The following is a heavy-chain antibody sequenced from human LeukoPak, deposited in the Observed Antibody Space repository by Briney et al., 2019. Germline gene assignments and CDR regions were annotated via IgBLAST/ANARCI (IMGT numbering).Heavy chain of an antibody. CDR3: ARFGVTRVDWYFDL. Sequence: PSETLSLTCTVSGGSISSGGYYWSWIRQHPGKGLEWIGYIYYSGSTYYNPSLKSRITISVDTSKNQFSLKLSSVTAADTAVYYCARFGVTRVDWYFDLWGRGTLVTVSS. V-gene: IGHV4-31*03. D-gene: IGHD2-21*02. J-gene: IGHJ2*01. CDR1: GGSISSGGYY. CDR2: IYYSGST.